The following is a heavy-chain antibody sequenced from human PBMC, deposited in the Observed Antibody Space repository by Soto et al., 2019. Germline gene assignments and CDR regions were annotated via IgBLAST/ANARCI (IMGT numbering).Heavy chain of an antibody. V-gene: IGHV1-8*01. CDR2: MNPNSGNT. CDR3: ARTYSSGWYGLSWFDP. J-gene: IGHJ5*02. Sequence: ASVKVSCKASGYTFTSYDINWVRQASGQGLEWMGWMNPNSGNTGYAQKFQGRVTMTRNTSISTAYMELSSLRSEDTAVYYCARTYSSGWYGLSWFDPWGQGTLVTVSS. D-gene: IGHD6-19*01. CDR1: GYTFTSYD.